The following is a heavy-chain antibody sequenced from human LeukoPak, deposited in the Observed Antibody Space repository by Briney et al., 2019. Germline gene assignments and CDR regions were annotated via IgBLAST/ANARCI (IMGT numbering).Heavy chain of an antibody. J-gene: IGHJ6*04. CDR2: IYYSGST. CDR3: ARDRIYSGGIFASSMDV. Sequence: PSETLSLTCTVSGGSISSYYWSWIRQPPGKGLEWIGYIYYSGSTYYNPSLKSRVTISVDTSKNQFSLKLSSVTAADTAVYYCARDRIYSGGIFASSMDVWGKGTTVTVSS. D-gene: IGHD5-12*01. V-gene: IGHV4-59*12. CDR1: GGSISSYY.